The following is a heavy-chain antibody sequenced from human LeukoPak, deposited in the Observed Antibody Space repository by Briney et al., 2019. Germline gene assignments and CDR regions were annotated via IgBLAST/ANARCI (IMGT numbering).Heavy chain of an antibody. CDR1: GGSNSSGECY. D-gene: IGHD1-26*01. CDR3: ARGRGWSTGCWFDP. V-gene: IGHV4-30-4*01. Sequence: PSQTLSLTCTVSGGSNSSGECYWSWIRQPPGKGLEWIGYIYYSGRTYYSPSLKSRVAISVDTSKNQFSLKLSSVTAADTAIYYCARGRGWSTGCWFDPWGQGTLVTVSS. J-gene: IGHJ5*02. CDR2: IYYSGRT.